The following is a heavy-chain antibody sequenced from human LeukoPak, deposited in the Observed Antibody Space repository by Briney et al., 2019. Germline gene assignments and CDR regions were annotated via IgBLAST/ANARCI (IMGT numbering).Heavy chain of an antibody. CDR1: GGSISSNSYY. J-gene: IGHJ5*02. V-gene: IGHV4-39*07. Sequence: SETLSLTCTVSGGSISSNSYYWGWIRQPPGKGLEWIGSIYYSGSTYYNPSLKSRVTISVDTSKNQFSLKLSSVTAADTAVYYCARNPTVKGGPMVPNWFDPWGQGTLVTVSS. CDR3: ARNPTVKGGPMVPNWFDP. CDR2: IYYSGST. D-gene: IGHD4-17*01.